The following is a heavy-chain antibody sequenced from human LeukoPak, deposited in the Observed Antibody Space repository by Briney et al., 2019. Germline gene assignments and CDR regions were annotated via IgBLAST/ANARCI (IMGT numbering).Heavy chain of an antibody. Sequence: PGGSLRLSCAASGFTSSSYWMSWVRQAPGKGLERVANIKQDGSEKYYVDSVKGRFTISRDNAKNSLYLQMNSLRAEDTAVYYCARGQTTVTNWGQGTLVTVSS. V-gene: IGHV3-7*03. D-gene: IGHD4-17*01. CDR3: ARGQTTVTN. CDR2: IKQDGSEK. CDR1: GFTSSSYW. J-gene: IGHJ4*02.